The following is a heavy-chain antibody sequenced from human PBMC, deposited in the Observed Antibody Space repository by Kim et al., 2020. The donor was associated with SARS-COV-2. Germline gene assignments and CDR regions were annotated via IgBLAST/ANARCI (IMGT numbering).Heavy chain of an antibody. V-gene: IGHV4-59*01. CDR1: GGSISSYY. CDR2: IYYSGST. D-gene: IGHD6-13*01. CDR3: ARVSRGSSWYKIDY. J-gene: IGHJ4*02. Sequence: SETLSLTCTVSGGSISSYYWSWIRQPPGKGLEWIGYIYYSGSTNYNPSLKSRVTISVDTSKNQFSLKLSSVTAADTAVYYCARVSRGSSWYKIDYWGQGTLVTVSS.